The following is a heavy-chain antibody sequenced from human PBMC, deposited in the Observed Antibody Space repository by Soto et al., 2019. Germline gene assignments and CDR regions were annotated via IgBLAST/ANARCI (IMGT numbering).Heavy chain of an antibody. CDR2: IKQDGSEK. J-gene: IGHJ6*02. V-gene: IGHV3-7*01. CDR1: GFTFSRFW. D-gene: IGHD6-19*01. CDR3: ARDVLFSLAVAAPEDGMDV. Sequence: PGGSMRLSCAASGFTFSRFWMHWVRQAPGKGLEWVANIKQDGSEKYYVDSVKGRFTISRDNAKNSLYLQMNSLRAEDTAVYYCARDVLFSLAVAAPEDGMDVWGQGTTVTVSS.